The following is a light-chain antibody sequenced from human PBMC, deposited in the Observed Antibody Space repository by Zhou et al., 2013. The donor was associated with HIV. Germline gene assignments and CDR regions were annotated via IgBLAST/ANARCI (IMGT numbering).Light chain of an antibody. Sequence: DIQMTQSQSSLSASVGDRITITCQASQDIRNYLNWYQQKPGKAPRLLIYDASNLETGVPSRFSGSGSGTHFTFTISSLLPEDIATYYCQQYDNVPYTFGPGDGSWRS. CDR2: DAS. J-gene: IGKJ2*01. CDR1: QDIRNY. V-gene: IGKV1-33*01. CDR3: QQYDNVPYT.